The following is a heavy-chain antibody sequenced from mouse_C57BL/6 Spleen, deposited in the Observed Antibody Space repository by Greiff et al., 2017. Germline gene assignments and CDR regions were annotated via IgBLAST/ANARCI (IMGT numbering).Heavy chain of an antibody. CDR1: GYSITSGYY. D-gene: IGHD2-3*01. Sequence: DVQLQESGPGLVKPSQSLSLTCSVTGYSITSGYYWNWIRQFPGNKLEWMGYISYDGSNNYNPSLKNRISITRDTSKNQFFLKLNSVTTEDTATYYCASDDGYYGYFDVWGTGTTVTVSS. J-gene: IGHJ1*03. V-gene: IGHV3-6*01. CDR3: ASDDGYYGYFDV. CDR2: ISYDGSN.